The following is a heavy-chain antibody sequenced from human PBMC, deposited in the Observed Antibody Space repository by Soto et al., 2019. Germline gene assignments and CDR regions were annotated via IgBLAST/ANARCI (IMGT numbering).Heavy chain of an antibody. J-gene: IGHJ6*02. D-gene: IGHD3-10*01. Sequence: LRLSCAASGFTVSSNYMSWVRQAPGKGLEWVSVIYSGGSTYYADSVKGRFTISRDNSKNTLYLQMNSLRAEDTAVYYCARPGYYYGSDYGMDVWGQGTTVTVSS. CDR3: ARPGYYYGSDYGMDV. CDR1: GFTVSSNY. CDR2: IYSGGST. V-gene: IGHV3-53*01.